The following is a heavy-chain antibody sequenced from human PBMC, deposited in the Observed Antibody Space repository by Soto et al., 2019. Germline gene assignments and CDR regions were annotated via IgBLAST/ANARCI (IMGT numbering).Heavy chain of an antibody. D-gene: IGHD6-13*01. CDR3: ARSQIAAAGTWHYGMDV. J-gene: IGHJ6*02. CDR1: GFTFSSYD. V-gene: IGHV3-13*01. CDR2: IGTAGDT. Sequence: HPGGSLRLSCAASGFTFSSYDMHWVRQATGKGLEWVSAIGTAGDTYYPGSVKGRFTISRENAKNSLYLQMNSLRAGDTAVYYCARSQIAAAGTWHYGMDVWGQGTTVTVSS.